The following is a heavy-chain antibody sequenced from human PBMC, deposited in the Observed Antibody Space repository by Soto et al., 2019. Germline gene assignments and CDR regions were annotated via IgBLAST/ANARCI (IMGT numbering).Heavy chain of an antibody. Sequence: GGSLRLSCAASGFTFSSYGMHWVRQAPGKGLEWVAVIWYDGSNKYYADSVKGRFTISRDNSKNTLYLQMNSLGAEDTAVYYCARDGVGDNYTVTTMNYYYYMDVWGKGTTVTVSS. J-gene: IGHJ6*03. CDR3: ARDGVGDNYTVTTMNYYYYMDV. V-gene: IGHV3-33*01. CDR2: IWYDGSNK. CDR1: GFTFSSYG. D-gene: IGHD4-17*01.